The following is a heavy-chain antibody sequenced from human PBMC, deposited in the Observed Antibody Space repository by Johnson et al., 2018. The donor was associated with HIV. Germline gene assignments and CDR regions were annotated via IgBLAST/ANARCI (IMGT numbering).Heavy chain of an antibody. V-gene: IGHV3-43*01. CDR3: ARAVGFDYGRGDAFDI. CDR2: ISWDGVGT. J-gene: IGHJ3*02. Sequence: VQLVESGGGLVQPGRSLRLSCAASGFTFDDYTMHWVRQAPGKGLEWVSLISWDGVGTYYADSVKGRFTISRDNAKNSLYLQMNSLRAEDTAFYYCARAVGFDYGRGDAFDIWGQGTMVTVSS. D-gene: IGHD4-17*01. CDR1: GFTFDDYT.